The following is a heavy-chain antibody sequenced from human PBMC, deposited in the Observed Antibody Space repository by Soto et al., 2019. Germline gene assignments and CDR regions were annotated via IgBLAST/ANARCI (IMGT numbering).Heavy chain of an antibody. CDR1: GFSFSHYI. V-gene: IGHV3-30*03. CDR2: IRDDGKKT. D-gene: IGHD1-1*01. J-gene: IGHJ6*02. CDR3: AREGVRHALRGTHL. Sequence: GGSLRLSCAASGFSFSHYIYHWVRQAPGKGLQWVAVIRDDGKKTNYATSVRGRFTVSRDMSKSTIFLQMNNLRIDDSAIYSCAREGVRHALRGTHLWGQGTPLT.